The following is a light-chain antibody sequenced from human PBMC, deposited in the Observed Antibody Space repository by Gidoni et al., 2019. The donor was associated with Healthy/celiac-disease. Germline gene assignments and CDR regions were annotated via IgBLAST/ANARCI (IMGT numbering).Light chain of an antibody. CDR3: QQSYSTSGIT. J-gene: IGKJ5*01. Sequence: DIQMTQSPSSLSASVGDRVNITCRASQSISSYLNWYQQKPGKAPKLLIYAASSLQSGVPSRFSGSGSGTDFTLTISSLQPEDFATYYCQQSYSTSGITFGQGTRLEIK. V-gene: IGKV1-39*01. CDR1: QSISSY. CDR2: AAS.